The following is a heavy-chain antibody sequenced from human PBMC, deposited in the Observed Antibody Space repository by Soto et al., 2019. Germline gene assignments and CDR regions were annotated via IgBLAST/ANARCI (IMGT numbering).Heavy chain of an antibody. J-gene: IGHJ6*02. CDR3: ARDFIAVAAHHGMDV. V-gene: IGHV3-64*01. D-gene: IGHD6-19*01. CDR1: GFTFSSYA. Sequence: EVQLVESGGGLVQPGGSLRLSCAASGFTFSSYAMHWVRQAPGKGLEYVSAISRNGGSTYYANSVQGRFTISRDNSKNTLYLQMGSLRAEDMAVYYCARDFIAVAAHHGMDVWGQGTTVTVSS. CDR2: ISRNGGST.